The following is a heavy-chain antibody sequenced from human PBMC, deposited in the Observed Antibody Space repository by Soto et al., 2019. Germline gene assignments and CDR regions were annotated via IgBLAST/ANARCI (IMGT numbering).Heavy chain of an antibody. Sequence: ASVNVSCNASGYTFTSYFISWVRQAPGQGLEWMGWISAYNGNTNYAQKLQGRVTMTTDTSTSTAYMELRSLRSDDTAVYYCARAPRPDYYYMDVWGKGTTVTVSS. CDR2: ISAYNGNT. J-gene: IGHJ6*03. V-gene: IGHV1-18*01. CDR1: GYTFTSYF. CDR3: ARAPRPDYYYMDV.